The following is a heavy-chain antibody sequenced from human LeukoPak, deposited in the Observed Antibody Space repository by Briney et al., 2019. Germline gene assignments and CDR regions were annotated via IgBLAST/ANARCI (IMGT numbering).Heavy chain of an antibody. J-gene: IGHJ5*02. D-gene: IGHD3-22*01. V-gene: IGHV4-34*01. CDR3: ARRADPDTGFDP. CDR2: IRNSGGT. Sequence: PSETLSLTCAVYDGSFSDYYWSWIRQPPGKGLEWIGEIRNSGGTNYSPSLKSRVTISVDMSKNQFSLKLSSVTAADTAVYYCARRADPDTGFDPWGQGTLVTVSS. CDR1: DGSFSDYY.